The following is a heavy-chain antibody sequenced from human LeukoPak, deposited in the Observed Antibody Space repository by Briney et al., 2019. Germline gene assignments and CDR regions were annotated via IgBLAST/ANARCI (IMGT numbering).Heavy chain of an antibody. CDR2: INPNSGGT. Sequence: ASVKVSCKASGYTFTGYYMHWVRQAPGQGLEWMGWINPNSGGTNYAQKFQGRVTMTRDTSISTAYMELSRLRSDDTAVYYCARDRTGRYCSGGSCFGLDYWGQGTLVTVSS. CDR1: GYTFTGYY. J-gene: IGHJ4*02. CDR3: ARDRTGRYCSGGSCFGLDY. V-gene: IGHV1-2*02. D-gene: IGHD2-15*01.